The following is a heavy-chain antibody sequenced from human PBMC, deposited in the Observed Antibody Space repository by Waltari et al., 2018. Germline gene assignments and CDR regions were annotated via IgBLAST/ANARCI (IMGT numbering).Heavy chain of an antibody. J-gene: IGHJ4*02. D-gene: IGHD2-21*01. CDR1: GYTFTSYG. CDR2: ISAYTGKP. CDR3: ARGPSRRGPLAPRPLWFDY. V-gene: IGHV1-18*01. Sequence: QVQLVQSGAEVKKPGASVKVSCKASGYTFTSYGISWVRPAPGQGLEWLGWMGWISAYTGKPNYAQKLQGRVTRAPDTATRTAYRELRSLRADDTAVYYCARGPSRRGPLAPRPLWFDYWGQGTLVTVSS.